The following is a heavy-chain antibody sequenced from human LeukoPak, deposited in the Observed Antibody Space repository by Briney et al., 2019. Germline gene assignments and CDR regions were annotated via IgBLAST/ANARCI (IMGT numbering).Heavy chain of an antibody. J-gene: IGHJ5*02. CDR1: GGSFSGYY. CDR2: INYSGKI. D-gene: IGHD3-10*01. Sequence: PSETLSLTCAVYGGSFSGYYWSWIRQPPGKGLEWIAEINYSGKINLNPSLESRVAISVDTSKSQFSLNLTSVTAADTAVYYCARLDVHHGSGTFYFYFDPWGRGTLVTVSS. CDR3: ARLDVHHGSGTFYFYFDP. V-gene: IGHV4-34*01.